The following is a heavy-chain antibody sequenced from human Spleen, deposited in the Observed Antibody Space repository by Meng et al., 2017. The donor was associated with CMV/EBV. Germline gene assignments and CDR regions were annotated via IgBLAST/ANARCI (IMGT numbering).Heavy chain of an antibody. CDR3: ARGSGTILSPMDV. J-gene: IGHJ6*02. V-gene: IGHV4-39*07. CDR2: IYYSGST. Sequence: SETLSLTCTVSGFTFSSYWMSWVRQPPGKGLEWIGSIYYSGSTYYNPSLKSRVTISVDTSKNQFSLKLSSVTAADTAVYYCARGSGTILSPMDVWGQGTTVTVSS. CDR1: GFTFSSYW. D-gene: IGHD3-3*01.